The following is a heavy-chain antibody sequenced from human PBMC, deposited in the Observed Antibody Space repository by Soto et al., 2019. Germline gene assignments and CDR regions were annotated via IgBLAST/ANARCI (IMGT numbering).Heavy chain of an antibody. CDR1: GDSIRSGTYS. CDR3: ASLSYEQLW. CDR2: FWSTGAT. V-gene: IGHV4-39*01. D-gene: IGHD1-1*01. Sequence: PSETLSLTCTVSGDSIRSGTYSWDWLRQSPGKGLEWIGCFWSTGATYYNPSLKGRLTISLDTSKNQFSLNLNSVTAADTAVYFCASLSYEQLWWGQGTLVTVSS. J-gene: IGHJ4*02.